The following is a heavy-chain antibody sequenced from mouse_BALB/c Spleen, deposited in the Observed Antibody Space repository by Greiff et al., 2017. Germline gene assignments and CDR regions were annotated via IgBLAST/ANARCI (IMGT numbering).Heavy chain of an antibody. V-gene: IGHV3-2*02. D-gene: IGHD2-4*01. CDR3: AKNYDYWYFDV. CDR1: GYSITSDYA. J-gene: IGHJ1*01. Sequence: EVQLVESGPGLVKPSQSLSLTCTVTGYSITSDYAWNWIRQFPGNKLEWMGYISYSGSTSYNPSLKSRISITRDTSKNQFFLQLNSVTTEDTATYYCAKNYDYWYFDVWGAGTTVTVSS. CDR2: ISYSGST.